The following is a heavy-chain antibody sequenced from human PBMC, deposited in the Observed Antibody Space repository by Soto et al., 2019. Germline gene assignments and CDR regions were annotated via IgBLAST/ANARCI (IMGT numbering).Heavy chain of an antibody. Sequence: GGSLRLSCAASGFTFTRYSMNLVRQAPGKGLEWVSSISSTTNYIYYGDSMKGRFTISRDNAKNSLYLEMNSLRAEDTAVYYCARESEDLTSNFDYWGQGTLVTVSS. CDR2: ISSTTNYI. J-gene: IGHJ4*02. CDR3: ARESEDLTSNFDY. V-gene: IGHV3-21*06. CDR1: GFTFTRYS.